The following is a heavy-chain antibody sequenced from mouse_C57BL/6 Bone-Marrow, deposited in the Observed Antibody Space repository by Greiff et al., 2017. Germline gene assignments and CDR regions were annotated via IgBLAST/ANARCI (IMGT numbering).Heavy chain of an antibody. CDR1: GYSFTDYN. CDR3: ARPITTVVAPYFDV. D-gene: IGHD1-1*01. Sequence: VQLQQSGPELVKPGASVKISCKASGYSFTDYNMNWVKQSNGKSLEWIGVINPNYGTTSYNQKFKGKATLTVDQSSSTAYMQLNSLTSDDSAVYYCARPITTVVAPYFDVWGTGTTVTVSS. V-gene: IGHV1-39*01. CDR2: INPNYGTT. J-gene: IGHJ1*03.